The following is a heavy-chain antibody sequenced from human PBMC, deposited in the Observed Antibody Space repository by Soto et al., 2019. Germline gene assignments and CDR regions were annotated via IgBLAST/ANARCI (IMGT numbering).Heavy chain of an antibody. CDR3: ARGGWTTYYSPFFDY. V-gene: IGHV2-5*02. CDR2: IYWDDDK. Sequence: QITLKESGPTLVIPTQTLTLTCTFSGFSLSSSGVGVGWIRQPPGKALEWLALIYWDDDKRYSPSLKSRLTITKDPSKNQVVLTLTKLDTVDTATYYCARGGWTTYYSPFFDYWGQGTLVTVSS. J-gene: IGHJ4*02. CDR1: GFSLSSSGVG. D-gene: IGHD3-10*01.